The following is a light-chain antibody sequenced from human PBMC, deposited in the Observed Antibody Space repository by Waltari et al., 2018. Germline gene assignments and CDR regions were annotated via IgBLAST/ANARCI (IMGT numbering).Light chain of an antibody. CDR1: HSVRSN. J-gene: IGKJ2*01. CDR2: DAS. Sequence: EIVMTQSPATLYVSPGERAALSCRASHSVRSNLAWYQQTPGQAPSLLIYDASTRATGVPARFSGGGSGTEFTLTISSLQSEDFAVYYCQQYNSWPPYTFGQGTRLEI. V-gene: IGKV3-15*01. CDR3: QQYNSWPPYT.